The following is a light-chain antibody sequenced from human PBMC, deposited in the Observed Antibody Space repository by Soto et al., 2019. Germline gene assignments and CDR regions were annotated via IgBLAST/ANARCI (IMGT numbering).Light chain of an antibody. CDR1: NSDVGGYDY. Sequence: QSALTQPASVSGSPGQSITISCTGTNSDVGGYDYVSRYQQHPGKAPKLMIYEVGHRPSGVSNRFSGSRSGNTASLTISGLQAEDEADYYCSSYTSSTTLGVFGGGTKVTVL. V-gene: IGLV2-14*01. J-gene: IGLJ3*02. CDR3: SSYTSSTTLGV. CDR2: EVG.